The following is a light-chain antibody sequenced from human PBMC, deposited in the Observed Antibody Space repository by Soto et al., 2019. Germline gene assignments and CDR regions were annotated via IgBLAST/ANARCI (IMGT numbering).Light chain of an antibody. J-gene: IGKJ4*01. V-gene: IGKV3-11*01. CDR3: QQRFSWPPT. Sequence: EIGLTQSPATLSLSPGDRATLSCMACQSVSRYLAWYQQKPGQAPRLLIHDTSTRATGVPDTFSGSGSGTEFTLTISSLEPEDSAMYYCQQRFSWPPTFGGGTHVEIK. CDR1: QSVSRY. CDR2: DTS.